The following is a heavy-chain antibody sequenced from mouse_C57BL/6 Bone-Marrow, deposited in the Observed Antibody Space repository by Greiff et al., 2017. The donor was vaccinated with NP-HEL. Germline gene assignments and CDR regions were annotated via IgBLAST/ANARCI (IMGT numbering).Heavy chain of an antibody. CDR2: ISSGGSYT. CDR3: ARDYYGSRYYFDY. V-gene: IGHV5-6*01. J-gene: IGHJ2*01. Sequence: EVQLQESGGDLVKPGGSLKLSCAASGFTFSSYGMSWVRQTPDKRLEWVATISSGGSYTYYPDSVKGRFTISRDNAKNTLYLQMSSLKSEDTAMYYCARDYYGSRYYFDYWGQGTTLTVSS. CDR1: GFTFSSYG. D-gene: IGHD1-1*01.